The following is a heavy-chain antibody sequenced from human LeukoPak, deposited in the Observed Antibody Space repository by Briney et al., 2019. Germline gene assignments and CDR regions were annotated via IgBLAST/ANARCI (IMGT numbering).Heavy chain of an antibody. CDR2: IRQDGSEK. V-gene: IGHV3-7*01. CDR3: ARILNSSRLFDY. D-gene: IGHD6-13*01. CDR1: GFTFSSYW. Sequence: PGGSLGLSCAASGFTFSSYWMSWVRQAPGKGLEWVANIRQDGSEKYYVDSVKGRFTISRDNAKNSLYLQMNSLRAEDTAVYYCARILNSSRLFDYWGQGTLVTVSS. J-gene: IGHJ4*02.